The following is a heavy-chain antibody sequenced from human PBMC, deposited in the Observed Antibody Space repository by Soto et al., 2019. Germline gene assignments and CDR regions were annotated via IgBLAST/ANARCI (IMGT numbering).Heavy chain of an antibody. J-gene: IGHJ4*02. CDR3: AKSGPYYYDSSGYYSVGTVYFDY. CDR2: ISGSGGST. Sequence: GGSLRLSCAASGFTFSSYAMSWVRQAPGKGLEWVSAISGSGGSTYYADSVKGRFTISRDNSKNTLYLQMNSLRAEDTAVYYCAKSGPYYYDSSGYYSVGTVYFDYWGQGTLVTVSS. V-gene: IGHV3-23*01. D-gene: IGHD3-22*01. CDR1: GFTFSSYA.